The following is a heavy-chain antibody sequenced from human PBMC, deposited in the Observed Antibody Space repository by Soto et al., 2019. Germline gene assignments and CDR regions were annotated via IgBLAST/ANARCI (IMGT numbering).Heavy chain of an antibody. CDR2: ISGSGGST. J-gene: IGHJ4*02. Sequence: GGSLRLSCAASGFTFSSYAMSWVRQAPGKGLEWVSAISGSGGSTYYADSVKGRFTISRDNSKNTLYMQMNSLRAEDTAVYYCAKVRSEDSSGWWGRSLFDYWGQGTLVTVSS. D-gene: IGHD6-19*01. V-gene: IGHV3-23*01. CDR3: AKVRSEDSSGWWGRSLFDY. CDR1: GFTFSSYA.